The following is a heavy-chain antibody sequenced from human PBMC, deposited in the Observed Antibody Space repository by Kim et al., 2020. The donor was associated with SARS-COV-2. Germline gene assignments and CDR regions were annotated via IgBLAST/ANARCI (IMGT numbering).Heavy chain of an antibody. V-gene: IGHV3-21*01. J-gene: IGHJ4*02. D-gene: IGHD5-18*01. Sequence: GGSLRLSCAASGFTFSSYSMNWVRQAPGKGLEWVSSISSSSSYIYYADSVKGRFTISRDNAKNSLYLQMNSLRAEDTAVYYCATEREESSYGFPRRGVDYWGQGTLVTVSS. CDR3: ATEREESSYGFPRRGVDY. CDR2: ISSSSSYI. CDR1: GFTFSSYS.